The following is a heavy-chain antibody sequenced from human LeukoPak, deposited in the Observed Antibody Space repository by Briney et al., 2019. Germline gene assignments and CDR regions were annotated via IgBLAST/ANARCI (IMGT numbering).Heavy chain of an antibody. CDR2: IYYSGST. CDR3: AIWFGELQGQNWFDP. J-gene: IGHJ5*02. D-gene: IGHD3-10*01. Sequence: SETLSLTCTVSGGSISSGGYYWSWIRQHPGKGLEWIGYIYYSGSTYYNPSLKSRVTISVDTSKNQFSLKLSSVTAADTAVYYCAIWFGELQGQNWFDPWGQGTLVTVSS. CDR1: GGSISSGGYY. V-gene: IGHV4-31*03.